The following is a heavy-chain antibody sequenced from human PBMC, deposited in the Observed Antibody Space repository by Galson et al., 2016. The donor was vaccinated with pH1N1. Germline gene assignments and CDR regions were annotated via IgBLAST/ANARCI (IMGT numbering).Heavy chain of an antibody. CDR2: MNPNNDNT. CDR3: ARGGHCSGSSCDDVFDY. V-gene: IGHV1-8*01. Sequence: SVKVSCKASGYTFIDYDINWVRQGTGQGLEWMGWMNPNNDNTGYAQKFQGRVTMTRNTSISTAYMELSSLRSEDTAVYYCARGGHCSGSSCDDVFDYWGQRTLVTVS. D-gene: IGHD2-15*01. J-gene: IGHJ4*02. CDR1: GYTFIDYD.